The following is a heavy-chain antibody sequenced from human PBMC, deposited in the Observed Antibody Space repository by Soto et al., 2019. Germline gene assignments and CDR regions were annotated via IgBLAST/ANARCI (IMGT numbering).Heavy chain of an antibody. D-gene: IGHD4-17*01. CDR1: GGSISGYY. J-gene: IGHJ6*02. CDR3: ARGATTVEHYYYYGVDV. V-gene: IGHV4-34*01. CDR2: INHSGST. Sequence: SQTLSLTCTVYGGSISGYYGSWIRQPPGKGLDWIGEINHSGSTTYNPSLKSRVTISVGTSKNQFSLKLSSVTAADTAVYYCARGATTVEHYYYYGVDVWGQGTTVTVSS.